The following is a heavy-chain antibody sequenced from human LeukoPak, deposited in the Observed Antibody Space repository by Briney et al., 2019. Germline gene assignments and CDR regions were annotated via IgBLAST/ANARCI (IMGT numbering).Heavy chain of an antibody. CDR2: ISAYNGNT. Sequence: AASVKVSCKASGYTFTSYGISWVRQAPGQGLEWMGWISAYNGNTNYAQKLQGRVTMTTDTSTGTAYMELRSLRSDDTAVYYCARDPERGDFDYWGQGTLVTVSS. CDR1: GYTFTSYG. D-gene: IGHD1-14*01. J-gene: IGHJ4*02. V-gene: IGHV1-18*01. CDR3: ARDPERGDFDY.